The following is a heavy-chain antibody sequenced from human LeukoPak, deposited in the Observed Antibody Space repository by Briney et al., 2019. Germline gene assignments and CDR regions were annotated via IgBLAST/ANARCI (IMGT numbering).Heavy chain of an antibody. V-gene: IGHV1-2*02. CDR2: INPNSGGT. CDR1: GYTFTGYY. J-gene: IGHJ4*02. CDR3: ASKLWFGEFPFDY. D-gene: IGHD3-10*01. Sequence: ASVKVSCKASGYTFTGYYMHWVRQAPGQGLEWMGWINPNSGGTNYAQKFQGRVTMTRDTSISTAYMELSRLRSDDTAVYYCASKLWFGEFPFDYWGQGTLVTVSS.